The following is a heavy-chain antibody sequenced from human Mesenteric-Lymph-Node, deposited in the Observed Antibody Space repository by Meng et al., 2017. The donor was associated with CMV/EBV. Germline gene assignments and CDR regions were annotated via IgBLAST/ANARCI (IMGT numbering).Heavy chain of an antibody. CDR2: INPSGGST. CDR3: AREQLERLGYGY. Sequence: ASVKVSCKASGYTFTSYGISWVRQAPGQGLEWMGIINPSGGSTNYAQKFQGRVTMTRDTSTSTVYMELSSLRSEDTAVYYCAREQLERLGYGYWGQGTLVTVSS. D-gene: IGHD1-1*01. CDR1: GYTFTSYG. J-gene: IGHJ4*02. V-gene: IGHV1-46*01.